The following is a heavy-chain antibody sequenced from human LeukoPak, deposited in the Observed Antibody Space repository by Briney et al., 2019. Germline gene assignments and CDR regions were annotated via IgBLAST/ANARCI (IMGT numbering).Heavy chain of an antibody. CDR2: ISHDGTNK. CDR1: GFTFSSFG. D-gene: IGHD2-2*01. J-gene: IGHJ6*03. V-gene: IGHV3-30*18. CDR3: AKDSCASTSCYALTTLNSMDV. Sequence: GGSLRLSCAASGFTFSSFGMHWVRQTPGKGLEWVAVISHDGTNKYYADSVKGRFAISRDNFKNTLYLQMNSLRAEDTAVYFCAKDSCASTSCYALTTLNSMDVWGKGTTVTVSS.